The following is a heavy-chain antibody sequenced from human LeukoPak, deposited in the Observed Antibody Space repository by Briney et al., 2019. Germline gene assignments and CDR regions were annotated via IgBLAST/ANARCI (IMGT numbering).Heavy chain of an antibody. Sequence: ASVKVSCKASGYTFTGYYMHWVRQAPGQGLEWMGWINPNSGGTNYAQKFQGWVTMTRGTSISTAYMELSRLRSDDTAVYYCARGSVGARSNYVGARHYYFDYWGQGTLVTVSS. J-gene: IGHJ4*02. V-gene: IGHV1-2*04. CDR2: INPNSGGT. D-gene: IGHD4-11*01. CDR1: GYTFTGYY. CDR3: ARGSVGARSNYVGARHYYFDY.